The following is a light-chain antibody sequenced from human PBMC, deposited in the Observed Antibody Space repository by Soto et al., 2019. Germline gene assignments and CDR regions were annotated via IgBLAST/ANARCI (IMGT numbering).Light chain of an antibody. CDR2: GAS. Sequence: EIVLTQSPGTLSLSTGERATLSCRASQSVSSNLAWYHQKPGQAPRLLIFGASTRATGIPIRFSGSGSGTEFTLTISSLQSEDFAVYYCQQYKDWPLITFGQGTRLEI. J-gene: IGKJ5*01. V-gene: IGKV3-15*01. CDR3: QQYKDWPLIT. CDR1: QSVSSN.